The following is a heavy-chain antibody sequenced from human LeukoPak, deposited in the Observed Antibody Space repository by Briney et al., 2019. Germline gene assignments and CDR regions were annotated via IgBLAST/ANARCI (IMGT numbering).Heavy chain of an antibody. Sequence: GGSLRLSCAASGFTFSSSSMNWVRQAPGKGLEFVSSISPSSSYIYYADSVKGRFTISRDDAKNSLFLQMNSLRAEDTAVYYCAREGGYCSGGSCRFFDYWGQGALVTVSS. V-gene: IGHV3-21*06. CDR3: AREGGYCSGGSCRFFDY. CDR2: ISPSSSYI. J-gene: IGHJ4*02. D-gene: IGHD2-15*01. CDR1: GFTFSSSS.